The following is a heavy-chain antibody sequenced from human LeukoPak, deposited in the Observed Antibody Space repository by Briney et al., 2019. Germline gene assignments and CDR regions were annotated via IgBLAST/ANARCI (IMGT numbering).Heavy chain of an antibody. CDR3: AKDYYGSGTY. J-gene: IGHJ4*02. D-gene: IGHD3-10*01. V-gene: IGHV3-30-3*01. CDR2: ISYDGSNK. Sequence: PGGSLRLSCAASGFTFSSYAMHWVRQAPGKGLEWVAVISYDGSNKYYADSVKGRFTISRDNSKNTLYLQMNSLRAEDTAVYYCAKDYYGSGTYWGQGTLVTVSS. CDR1: GFTFSSYA.